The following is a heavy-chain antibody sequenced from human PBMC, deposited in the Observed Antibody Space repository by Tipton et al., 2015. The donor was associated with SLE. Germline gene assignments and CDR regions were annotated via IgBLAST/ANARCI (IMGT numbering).Heavy chain of an antibody. J-gene: IGHJ3*02. Sequence: SLRLSCAASGFTFSSYNMNWVRQAPGKGLEWVSYISTGSGTIYYADSVKGRFTISRDNAKNSLYLQMNSLRAEDTAVYYCARERGMGLRLGKLSPHDAFDSWGQGKMFT. CDR1: GFTFSSYN. D-gene: IGHD3-16*02. V-gene: IGHV3-48*01. CDR3: ARERGMGLRLGKLSPHDAFDS. CDR2: ISTGSGTI.